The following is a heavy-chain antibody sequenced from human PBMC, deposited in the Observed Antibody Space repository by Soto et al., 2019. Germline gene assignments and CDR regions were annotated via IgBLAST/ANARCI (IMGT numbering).Heavy chain of an antibody. V-gene: IGHV3-21*01. CDR3: ARGCSSTSCYGGEGAFDY. J-gene: IGHJ4*02. D-gene: IGHD2-2*01. CDR2: ISSSSSYI. Sequence: GGSLRLSCAASGFTFSSYSMNWVRQAPGKGLEWVSSISSSSSYIYYADSVKGRFTISRDNAKNSLYLQMNSLRAEDTAVYYCARGCSSTSCYGGEGAFDYWGQGTLVTVSS. CDR1: GFTFSSYS.